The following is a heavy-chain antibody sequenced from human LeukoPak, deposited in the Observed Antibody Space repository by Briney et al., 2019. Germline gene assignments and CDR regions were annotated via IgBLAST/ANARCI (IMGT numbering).Heavy chain of an antibody. Sequence: PGGSLRPSCAASGFTVSSNYMSWVRQAPGKGLEWVSVIYSGGSTYYADSVKGRFTISRDNSKNTLYLQMNSLRAEDTAVYYCVLEFPAVAGTENAFDIWGQGTMVTVSS. J-gene: IGHJ3*02. CDR2: IYSGGST. CDR1: GFTVSSNY. D-gene: IGHD6-19*01. V-gene: IGHV3-66*01. CDR3: VLEFPAVAGTENAFDI.